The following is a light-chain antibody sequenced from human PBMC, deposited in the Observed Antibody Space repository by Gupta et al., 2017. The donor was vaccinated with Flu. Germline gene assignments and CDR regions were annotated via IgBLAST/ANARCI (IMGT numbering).Light chain of an antibody. CDR1: QSVSSSY. CDR2: GAS. J-gene: IGKJ2*03. V-gene: IGKV3-20*01. Sequence: IVLTQSPGTLSLSPGERATLSCRASQSVSSSYLAWYQQKPGQAPRLLIYGASSRATGIPDRFSGSGCGTDFTLTISRREPEDFAVYYCQQYGSSPLYSFGQGTKLEIK. CDR3: QQYGSSPLYS.